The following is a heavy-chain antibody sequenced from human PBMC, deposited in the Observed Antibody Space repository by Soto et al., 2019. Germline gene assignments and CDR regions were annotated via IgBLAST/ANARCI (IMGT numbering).Heavy chain of an antibody. CDR3: ATSYYYDSSGYYRSDYFDY. D-gene: IGHD3-22*01. CDR1: GFTFSSYW. Sequence: GGSLRLSCAASGFTFSSYWMHWVHQAPGKGLVWVSRINGDGSTTTYADSVKGRFIISRDNAKNSLYLQMNSLRAEDTAVYYYATSYYYDSSGYYRSDYFDYWGQGT. CDR2: INGDGSTT. V-gene: IGHV3-74*01. J-gene: IGHJ4*02.